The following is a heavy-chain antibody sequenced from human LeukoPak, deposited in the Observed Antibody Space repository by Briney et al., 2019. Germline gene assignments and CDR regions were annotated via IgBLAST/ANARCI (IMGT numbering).Heavy chain of an antibody. J-gene: IGHJ6*02. D-gene: IGHD1-26*01. Sequence: SETLSLTCTVSGGSIRTHGSYWAWTRQPPGKGLEWIGSIYIDGITHYNSSLQSRVTLSIDTSKNQFSLKLTSVTAADTAVFYCARLFTRAWECRYGMDVWGQGTAVTVSS. V-gene: IGHV4-39*01. CDR2: IYIDGIT. CDR1: GGSIRTHGSY. CDR3: ARLFTRAWECRYGMDV.